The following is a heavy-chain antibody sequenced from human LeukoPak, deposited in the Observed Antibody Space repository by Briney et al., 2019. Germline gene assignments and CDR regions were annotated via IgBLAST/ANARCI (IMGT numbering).Heavy chain of an antibody. CDR1: GGSIRNYY. D-gene: IGHD3-10*01. V-gene: IGHV4-59*03. J-gene: IGHJ4*02. CDR2: VYHTGNT. Sequence: PSETLSLTCTVSGGSIRNYYWSWIRQPPGKGLEWIGYVYHTGNTKYNPSLVSRATISIDTSKNQFSLKLSSVTAADSAVYYCAKSDGSGSYFDYWGQGTLVTVS. CDR3: AKSDGSGSYFDY.